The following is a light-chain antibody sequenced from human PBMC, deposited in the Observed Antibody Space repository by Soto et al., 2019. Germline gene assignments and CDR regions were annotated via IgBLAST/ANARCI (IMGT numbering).Light chain of an antibody. Sequence: DIQMTQSPSSLSASVGDRVTITCRASQSISNYLNWYQQKPGKAPKLLIYAASSLQSGVPSRFSGSGSGTEFTLTISSLQPDDFATYYCQQYNSYSPWTFGQGTKVDIK. CDR3: QQYNSYSPWT. CDR1: QSISNY. V-gene: IGKV1-16*01. CDR2: AAS. J-gene: IGKJ1*01.